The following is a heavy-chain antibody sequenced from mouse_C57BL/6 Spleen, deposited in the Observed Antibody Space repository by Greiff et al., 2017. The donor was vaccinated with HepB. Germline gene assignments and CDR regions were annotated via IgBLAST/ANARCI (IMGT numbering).Heavy chain of an antibody. CDR1: GYSITSGYY. CDR2: ISYDGSN. CDR3: ARGEDYYGSTYYFDY. V-gene: IGHV3-6*01. Sequence: EVQLQESGPGLVKPSQSLSLTCSVTGYSITSGYYWNWIRQFPGNKLEWMGYISYDGSNNYNPSLKNRISITRDTSKNQFFLKLNSVTTEDTATYYCARGEDYYGSTYYFDYWGQGTTLTVSS. J-gene: IGHJ2*01. D-gene: IGHD1-1*01.